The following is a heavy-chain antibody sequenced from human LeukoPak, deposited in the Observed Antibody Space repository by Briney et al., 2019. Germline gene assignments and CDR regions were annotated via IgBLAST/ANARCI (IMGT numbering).Heavy chain of an antibody. V-gene: IGHV3-23*01. J-gene: IGHJ4*02. Sequence: GGSLRLSCAASGFTFSSYAMSWVRQAPGKGLEWVSVISGNGGSTYYADSVKGRFTISRDNSKNTLSLHMSSLKPEDTAVYYCVKSDNIVGATYFDYWGQGTLVTVSS. CDR1: GFTFSSYA. CDR3: VKSDNIVGATYFDY. D-gene: IGHD1-26*01. CDR2: ISGNGGST.